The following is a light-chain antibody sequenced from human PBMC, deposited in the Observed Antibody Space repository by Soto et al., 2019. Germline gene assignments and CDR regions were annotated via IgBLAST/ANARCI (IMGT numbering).Light chain of an antibody. CDR3: QEYNSFSLT. V-gene: IGKV1-5*01. J-gene: IGKJ1*01. Sequence: DIQMTQSPSSLSASVGDRVTITCRASQSVNNWLAWYQQKPGKAPILLIYGASSLESGVPSRFSGSGSGTEFTLTISSLHPDDFATYYCQEYNSFSLTFGQGTKVDIK. CDR2: GAS. CDR1: QSVNNW.